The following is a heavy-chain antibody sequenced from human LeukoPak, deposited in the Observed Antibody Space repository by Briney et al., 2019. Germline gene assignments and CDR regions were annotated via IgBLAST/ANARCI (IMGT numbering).Heavy chain of an antibody. J-gene: IGHJ4*02. D-gene: IGHD2-15*01. CDR3: AKAGAVVVVAAKYFDY. CDR2: IYSGGRT. Sequence: PGGSLRLSCAVSGFTVSNNYMNWVRQAPGKGLEWVSIIYSGGRTYYADSVKGRFTISRDNSKNTLYLQMNSLRAEDTAVYYCAKAGAVVVVAAKYFDYWGQGTLVTVSS. V-gene: IGHV3-53*01. CDR1: GFTVSNNY.